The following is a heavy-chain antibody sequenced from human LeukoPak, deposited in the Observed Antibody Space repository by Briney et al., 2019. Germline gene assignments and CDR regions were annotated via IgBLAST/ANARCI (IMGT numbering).Heavy chain of an antibody. Sequence: GGSLLLSCAASGFTFTTYWMGWVRPAPGKGLEWVANVKQDGSDKYYMDSVKGRFTISRDNGNNSLYLLMSSLRAEDSGVYYCARIAAPVPDQWGPGTLVIVSS. CDR2: VKQDGSDK. V-gene: IGHV3-7*01. D-gene: IGHD6-13*01. J-gene: IGHJ5*02. CDR3: ARIAAPVPDQ. CDR1: GFTFTTYW.